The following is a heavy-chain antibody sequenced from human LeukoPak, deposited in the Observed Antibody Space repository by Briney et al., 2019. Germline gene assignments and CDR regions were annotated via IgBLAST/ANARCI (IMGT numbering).Heavy chain of an antibody. V-gene: IGHV3-23*01. CDR1: GFTFSSYA. J-gene: IGHJ5*02. CDR2: ISGSGGST. Sequence: GGSLRLSCATSGFTFSSYAMSWVRQAPGKGLEWVSAISGSGGSTYYADSVKGRFTISRDNSKNTLYLQMNSRRAEDTAVYYCAKGIAAADFNWFDPWGQGTPVTVSS. CDR3: AKGIAAADFNWFDP. D-gene: IGHD6-13*01.